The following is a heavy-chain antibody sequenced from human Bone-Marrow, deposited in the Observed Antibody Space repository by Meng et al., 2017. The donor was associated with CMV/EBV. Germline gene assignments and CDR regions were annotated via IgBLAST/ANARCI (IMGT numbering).Heavy chain of an antibody. V-gene: IGHV3-30*02. CDR3: AKERPYYDFWSGYSYYYGMDV. CDR1: GFTFSDYY. CDR2: IRYDGSNK. D-gene: IGHD3-3*01. Sequence: GGSLRLSCAASGFTFSDYYMSWVRQAPGKGLEWVAFIRYDGSNKYYADSVKGRFTISRDNSKNTLYLQMNSLRAEDTAVYYCAKERPYYDFWSGYSYYYGMDVWGQGTTVTVSS. J-gene: IGHJ6*02.